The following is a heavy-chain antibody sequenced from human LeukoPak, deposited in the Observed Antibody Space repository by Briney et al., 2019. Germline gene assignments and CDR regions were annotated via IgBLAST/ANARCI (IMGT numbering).Heavy chain of an antibody. CDR3: ARDTSNYPQFDD. J-gene: IGHJ4*02. CDR1: GLTFSGYA. CDR2: IWNDGNNK. V-gene: IGHV3-33*08. Sequence: HPGGSLRLSCAASGLTFSGYAMHWVRQAPGRGLEWVADIWNDGNNKYYADSVRGRFTISRDNSKNTLYLQMNSLRVDDTARYYCARDTSNYPQFDDWGQGTLVTVSS. D-gene: IGHD2-8*01.